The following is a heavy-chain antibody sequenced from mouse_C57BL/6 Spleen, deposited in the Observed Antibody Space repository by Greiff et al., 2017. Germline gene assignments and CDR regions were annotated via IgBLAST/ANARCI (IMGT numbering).Heavy chain of an antibody. CDR3: ARERGHYGYDGGFAY. J-gene: IGHJ3*01. Sequence: QVQLQQPGAELVKPGASVKLSCKASGYTFTSYWMHWVKQRPGRGLEWIGRIDPNSGGTKYNEKFKSKATLTVDKHASTAYLQLSSLTSEDSAVYYCARERGHYGYDGGFAYWGQGTLVTVSA. D-gene: IGHD2-2*01. CDR1: GYTFTSYW. V-gene: IGHV1-72*01. CDR2: IDPNSGGT.